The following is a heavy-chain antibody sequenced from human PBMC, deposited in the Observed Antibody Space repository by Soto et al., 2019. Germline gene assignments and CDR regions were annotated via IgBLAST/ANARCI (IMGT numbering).Heavy chain of an antibody. Sequence: SETLSLTCTVSGGSISSSSYYWGWIRQPPGKGLEWIGSIYYSGSTYYNPSLKSRVTISVDTSKDQFSLKLSSVTAADTAVYYCARLGIAEDGTGYWGQGTLVTLSS. J-gene: IGHJ4*02. CDR3: ARLGIAEDGTGY. V-gene: IGHV4-39*01. CDR1: GGSISSSSYY. D-gene: IGHD6-13*01. CDR2: IYYSGST.